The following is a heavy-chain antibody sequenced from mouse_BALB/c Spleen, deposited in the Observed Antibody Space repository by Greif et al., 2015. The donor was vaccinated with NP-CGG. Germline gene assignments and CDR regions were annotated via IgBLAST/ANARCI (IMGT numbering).Heavy chain of an antibody. CDR3: ARRGDYDGFDY. D-gene: IGHD2-4*01. J-gene: IGHJ2*01. CDR2: INPSAGYT. Sequence: LQESGAELAKPGASVKMSCKASGYTFTSYWMHWVKQRPGQGLEWIGYINPSAGYTECDQKFKDKATLTADKSSSTAYMQLSSLTSEDSAVYYCARRGDYDGFDYWGQGTTLTVSS. CDR1: GYTFTSYW. V-gene: IGHV1-7*01.